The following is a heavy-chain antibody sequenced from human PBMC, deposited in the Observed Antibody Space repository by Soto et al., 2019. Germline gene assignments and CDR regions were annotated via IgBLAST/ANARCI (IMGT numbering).Heavy chain of an antibody. CDR1: GDSLSGGDYY. J-gene: IGHJ4*02. V-gene: IGHV4-61*08. Sequence: SETLSLTCTVSGDSLSGGDYYWSWIRQPPGQALEWIGYIYDSGSPYYNPSLRSRVIISADTSKNQISLKLTSATAADTAVYYCARGVGSSPPRYWGRGTLVTVSS. D-gene: IGHD1-26*01. CDR3: ARGVGSSPPRY. CDR2: IYDSGSP.